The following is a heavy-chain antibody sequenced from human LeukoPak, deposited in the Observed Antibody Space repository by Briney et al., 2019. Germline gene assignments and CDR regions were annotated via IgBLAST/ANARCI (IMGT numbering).Heavy chain of an antibody. CDR2: IYHSGST. D-gene: IGHD6-13*01. V-gene: IGHV4-4*02. CDR1: GGSISSSNW. CDR3: ARVRYGSRIAAAGLDY. J-gene: IGHJ4*02. Sequence: SETLSLTCTVSGGSISSSNWWSWVRQPPGKGLEWIGEIYHSGSTNYNPSLKSRVTISVDKSKNQSSLKLSSVTAADTAVYYCARVRYGSRIAAAGLDYWGQGTLVTVSS.